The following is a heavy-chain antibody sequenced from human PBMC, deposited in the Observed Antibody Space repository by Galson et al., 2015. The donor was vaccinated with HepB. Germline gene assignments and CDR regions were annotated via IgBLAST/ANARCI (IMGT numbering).Heavy chain of an antibody. J-gene: IGHJ4*02. D-gene: IGHD6-19*01. V-gene: IGHV4-38-2*01. CDR1: GYSISSGYY. Sequence: ETLSLTCAVSGYSISSGYYWGWIRQPPGKGLEWIGSIYHSGSTYYNPSLKSRVTISVDTSKNQFSLKLSSVTAADTAVYYCARGSQIAVAAYPVPRPFDYWGQGTLVTVSS. CDR3: ARGSQIAVAAYPVPRPFDY. CDR2: IYHSGST.